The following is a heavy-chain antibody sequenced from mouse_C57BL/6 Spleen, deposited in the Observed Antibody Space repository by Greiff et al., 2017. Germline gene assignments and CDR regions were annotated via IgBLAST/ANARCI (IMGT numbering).Heavy chain of an antibody. CDR1: GFTFSSYG. Sequence: EVQVVESGGDLVKPGGSLKLSCAASGFTFSSYGMSWVRQTPDKRLEWVATISSGGSYTYYPDSVKGRFTISRDNAKNTLYLQMSSLKSEDTAMYYCARQGYHYFDYWGQGTTLTVSS. V-gene: IGHV5-6*01. D-gene: IGHD2-2*01. J-gene: IGHJ2*01. CDR3: ARQGYHYFDY. CDR2: ISSGGSYT.